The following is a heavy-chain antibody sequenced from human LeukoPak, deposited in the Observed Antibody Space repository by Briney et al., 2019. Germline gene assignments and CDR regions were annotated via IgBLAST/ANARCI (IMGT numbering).Heavy chain of an antibody. V-gene: IGHV3-66*02. CDR1: GLTVSSNY. CDR3: ARVPPYSGSYSYYFDY. J-gene: IGHJ4*02. Sequence: GGSLRLSCAASGLTVSSNYMSWVRQAPGKGLEWVSVIYSGDSTYYADSVKGRFTISRDNSKNTLYLQMNSLRAEDTAVYYCARVPPYSGSYSYYFDYWGQGTLVTVSS. D-gene: IGHD1-26*01. CDR2: IYSGDST.